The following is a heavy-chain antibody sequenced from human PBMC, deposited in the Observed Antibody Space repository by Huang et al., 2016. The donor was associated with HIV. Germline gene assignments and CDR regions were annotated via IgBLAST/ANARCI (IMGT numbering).Heavy chain of an antibody. CDR1: GYTFTSSG. Sequence: QVQLVQSGGEVKQPGASVKVSCKASGYTFTSSGISWVRQAPGQGLEWMGWFSAYNGNTNYAQKVQGRVTMTTDTSTSTAYVDLRSLRSDDTAMYYCARGPSIAARAEYLQHWGQGTLVTVSS. CDR3: ARGPSIAARAEYLQH. V-gene: IGHV1-18*04. J-gene: IGHJ1*01. D-gene: IGHD6-6*01. CDR2: FSAYNGNT.